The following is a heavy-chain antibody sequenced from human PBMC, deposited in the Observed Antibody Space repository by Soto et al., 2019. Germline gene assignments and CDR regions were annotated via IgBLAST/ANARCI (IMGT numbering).Heavy chain of an antibody. CDR2: ISAGGGST. CDR3: AKLRIGEDWYFDL. V-gene: IGHV3-23*01. J-gene: IGHJ2*01. CDR1: GFTFSSYA. D-gene: IGHD3-10*01. Sequence: EVPLLESGGGLVQPGGSLRLSCAASGFTFSSYAMSWVRQAPGKGLEWVSGISAGGGSTYYADSVKGRFTISRDNSKNTLFLQMDSLRAEDTAVYYCAKLRIGEDWYFDLWGRGTLVTVSS.